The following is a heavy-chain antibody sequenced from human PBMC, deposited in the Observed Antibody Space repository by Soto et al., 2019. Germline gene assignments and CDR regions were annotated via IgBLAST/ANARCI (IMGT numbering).Heavy chain of an antibody. CDR3: ARDLDYRPQVKGSDY. D-gene: IGHD3-16*02. V-gene: IGHV3-48*02. J-gene: IGHJ4*02. CDR1: GFTFSSYS. CDR2: ISSSSSTI. Sequence: EGSLRLSCAASGFTFSSYSMNWVRQAPGKGLEWVSYISSSSSTIYYADSVKGRFTISRDNAKNSLYLQMNSLRDEDTAVYYCARDLDYRPQVKGSDYWGQGTLVTVSS.